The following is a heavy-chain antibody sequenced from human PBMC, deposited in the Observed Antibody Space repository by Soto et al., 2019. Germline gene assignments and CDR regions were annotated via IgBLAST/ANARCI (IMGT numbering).Heavy chain of an antibody. D-gene: IGHD3-22*01. J-gene: IGHJ3*02. Sequence: EVQLVESGGGLVQPGGSLRLSCAASGFTVSINYMNWVQAPGKGLEWVSVIYSGGSTYYADSVRGRFTISRDNSKNTLYLQMNSLRAEDTAVYYCARGGSITMTTDAFDIWGQGTMVTVSS. V-gene: IGHV3-66*01. CDR2: IYSGGST. CDR3: ARGGSITMTTDAFDI. CDR1: GFTVSINY.